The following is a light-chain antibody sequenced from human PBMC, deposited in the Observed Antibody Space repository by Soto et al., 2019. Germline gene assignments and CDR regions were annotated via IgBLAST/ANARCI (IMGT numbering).Light chain of an antibody. CDR2: AAS. CDR3: KKYNSASLT. CDR1: QGIGIY. V-gene: IGKV1-27*01. Sequence: DIQMTQSPSSLSASFGDRVTMTCRASQGIGIYLAWFQQRPGNTPKLLIYAASTLQSGVPSRFSGRGSGTDFTLTIISLQPEDVATDYCKKYNSASLTFGGGTRVAIK. J-gene: IGKJ4*01.